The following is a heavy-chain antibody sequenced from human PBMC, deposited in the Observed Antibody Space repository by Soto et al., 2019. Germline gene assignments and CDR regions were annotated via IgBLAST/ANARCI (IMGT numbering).Heavy chain of an antibody. Sequence: QVQLVESGGGVVQPGRSLRLSCAASGFTFSSYGMHWVRQAPGKGLEWVAVISYDGSNKDYADSVKGRFTISRDNSKNTLYLQMNSLRAEDTAVYYCATTRYIAAAGTLDYWGQGTLVTVSS. CDR1: GFTFSSYG. CDR2: ISYDGSNK. V-gene: IGHV3-30*03. J-gene: IGHJ4*02. D-gene: IGHD6-13*01. CDR3: ATTRYIAAAGTLDY.